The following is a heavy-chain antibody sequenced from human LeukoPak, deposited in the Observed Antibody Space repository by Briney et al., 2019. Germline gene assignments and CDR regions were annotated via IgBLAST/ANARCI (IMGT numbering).Heavy chain of an antibody. Sequence: GESLKISCKGSGYSFTSYWIGWVRQMPGKGLEWMGIIYPGDSDTRYSPSFQGQVTISADKFISTAYLQWSSLKASDTAMYYCASSYSSSWQRFDYWGQGTLVTVSS. CDR3: ASSYSSSWQRFDY. J-gene: IGHJ4*02. D-gene: IGHD6-13*01. V-gene: IGHV5-51*01. CDR2: IYPGDSDT. CDR1: GYSFTSYW.